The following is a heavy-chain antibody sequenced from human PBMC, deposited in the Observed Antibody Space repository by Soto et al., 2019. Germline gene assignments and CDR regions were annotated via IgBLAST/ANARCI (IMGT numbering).Heavy chain of an antibody. CDR3: ENDYAPCVGAGDY. Sequence: EVQLLESGGRLVQPGGSLRLSCAVSGFTFSSYAMSWVRQAPGKGLEWVSTISGSGGSTYYADSVKGRFTISRDNSKNTLYLQMNSLRAEDTAVYYCENDYAPCVGAGDYWGQGTLVTVSS. J-gene: IGHJ4*02. CDR1: GFTFSSYA. CDR2: ISGSGGST. D-gene: IGHD3-16*01. V-gene: IGHV3-23*01.